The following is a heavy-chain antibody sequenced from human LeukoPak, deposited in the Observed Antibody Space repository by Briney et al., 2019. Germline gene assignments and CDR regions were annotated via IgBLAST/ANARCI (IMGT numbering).Heavy chain of an antibody. CDR2: IQQDGSER. Sequence: GGSLRLSCAAPGFTFSSYWIGWVRQAPGWGVEWVANIQQDGSERYYVDSVKGRFTISSDNAKQSRYVQMKSLRAEDTAVYYCARGDALDYWGQGTLVTVSS. V-gene: IGHV3-7*01. J-gene: IGHJ4*02. D-gene: IGHD2-2*01. CDR3: ARGDALDY. CDR1: GFTFSSYW.